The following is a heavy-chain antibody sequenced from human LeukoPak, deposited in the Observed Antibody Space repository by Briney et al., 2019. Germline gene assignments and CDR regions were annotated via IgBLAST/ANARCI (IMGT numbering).Heavy chain of an antibody. J-gene: IGHJ4*02. D-gene: IGHD6-6*01. CDR2: IIPIFGTA. CDR1: GGTFSSYA. Sequence: SVKVSCKASGGTFSSYAISWVRQAPVQGLEWMGGIIPIFGTANYAQKFQGRVTITADESTSTAYMELSSLRSEDTAVYYCARDRRKYSSSSSTFDYWGQGTLVTVSS. V-gene: IGHV1-69*13. CDR3: ARDRRKYSSSSSTFDY.